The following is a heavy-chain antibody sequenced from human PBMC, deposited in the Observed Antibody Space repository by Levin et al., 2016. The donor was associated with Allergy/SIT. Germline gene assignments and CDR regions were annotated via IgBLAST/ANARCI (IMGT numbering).Heavy chain of an antibody. D-gene: IGHD3-16*02. CDR2: ISTYNGNT. J-gene: IGHJ3*02. V-gene: IGHV1-18*01. CDR1: GYTFTSYG. CDR3: ARDSEYDYVWGSYRPHAFDI. Sequence: ASVKVSCKASGYTFTSYGINWVRQAPGQGLEWMGWISTYNGNTNYAQNIQDRVTMTTDTSTSTAYMELRSLRSDDTAVYYCARDSEYDYVWGSYRPHAFDIWGQGTMVTVSS.